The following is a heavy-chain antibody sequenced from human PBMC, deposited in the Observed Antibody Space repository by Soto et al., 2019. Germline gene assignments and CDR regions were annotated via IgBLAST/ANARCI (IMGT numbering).Heavy chain of an antibody. CDR3: ARDLTRQLVFSYYYYYGMDV. Sequence: ASVKVSCKASGYTFTSCGISCVRQAPGQGLEWMGWISAYNGNTNYAQKLQGRVTMTTDTSTSTAYMELRSLRSDDTAVYYCARDLTRQLVFSYYYYYGMDVWGQGTTVTVSS. D-gene: IGHD6-6*01. CDR1: GYTFTSCG. J-gene: IGHJ6*02. V-gene: IGHV1-18*04. CDR2: ISAYNGNT.